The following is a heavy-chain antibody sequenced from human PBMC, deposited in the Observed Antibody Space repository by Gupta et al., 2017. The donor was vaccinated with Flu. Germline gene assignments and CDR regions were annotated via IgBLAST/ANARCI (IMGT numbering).Heavy chain of an antibody. Sequence: EVQLVESGGGLVKHGGSIRLSCAASGFTVSNAGMSWVRKAPGKGMEWGGRIKSKTDGGTTDYAAPVKGRFTISRDDSKNTLYLQMNSLKTEDTAVYYCTTDTTVTTGDADTDYYYYGMDVWGQGTTVTVSS. J-gene: IGHJ6*02. D-gene: IGHD4-17*01. CDR1: GFTVSNAG. CDR2: IKSKTDGGTT. V-gene: IGHV3-15*01. CDR3: TTDTTVTTGDADTDYYYYGMDV.